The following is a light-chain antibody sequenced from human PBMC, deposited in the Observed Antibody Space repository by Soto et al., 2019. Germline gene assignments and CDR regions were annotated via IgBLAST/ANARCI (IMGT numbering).Light chain of an antibody. Sequence: DIQMTQSPSTLSGSVGDRFTITCRASQTISSWLAWYQQKPGKAPNLLIYDASSLESGVPSRFSGSGSGTEFTLTISSLQPDDFATYYCQQYNSYGTFGQGTKVDIK. J-gene: IGKJ1*01. CDR1: QTISSW. V-gene: IGKV1-5*01. CDR3: QQYNSYGT. CDR2: DAS.